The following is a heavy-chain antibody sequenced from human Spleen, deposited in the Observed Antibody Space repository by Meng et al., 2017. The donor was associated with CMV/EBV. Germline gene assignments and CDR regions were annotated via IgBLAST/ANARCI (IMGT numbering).Heavy chain of an antibody. CDR2: ISAYNGDT. CDR3: ATKANYYGSGSYHFDY. J-gene: IGHJ4*02. V-gene: IGHV1-18*01. Sequence: ASVKVSCKASGYTFTNYGISRVRQAPGQGLEWMGWISAYNGDTKYAQKNQGRVTMTTDTSTSTAYMELSSLRSEDTAVYYCATKANYYGSGSYHFDYWGQGTLVTVSS. D-gene: IGHD3-10*01. CDR1: GYTFTNYG.